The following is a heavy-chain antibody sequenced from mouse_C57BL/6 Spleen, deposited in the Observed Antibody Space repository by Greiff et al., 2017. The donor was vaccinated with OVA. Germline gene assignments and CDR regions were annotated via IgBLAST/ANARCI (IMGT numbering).Heavy chain of an antibody. D-gene: IGHD4-1*01. Sequence: VQLKESGPVLVQPGASVKMSCKASGYTFTDYYMNWVKQSHGKSLEWIGVINPYNGGTSYNQKFKGKATLTVDKSSSTAYMELNSLTSEDSAVYYCARGTMPLTGTLFAYWGQGTLVTVSA. J-gene: IGHJ3*01. CDR2: INPYNGGT. V-gene: IGHV1-19*01. CDR3: ARGTMPLTGTLFAY. CDR1: GYTFTDYY.